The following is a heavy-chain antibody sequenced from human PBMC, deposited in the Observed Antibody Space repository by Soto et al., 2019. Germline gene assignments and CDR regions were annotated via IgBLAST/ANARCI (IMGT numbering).Heavy chain of an antibody. CDR1: GDSISSYY. D-gene: IGHD6-13*01. CDR3: ARGSAALRFDY. V-gene: IGHV4-59*01. CDR2: IYYSGST. J-gene: IGHJ4*02. Sequence: SETLSLTCTVSGDSISSYYWSWIRQPPGKGLEWIGYIYYSGSTNYNPSLKSRVTISVDTSKNQFSLKLSSVTAADTAVYYCARGSAALRFDYWGQGTLVTVSS.